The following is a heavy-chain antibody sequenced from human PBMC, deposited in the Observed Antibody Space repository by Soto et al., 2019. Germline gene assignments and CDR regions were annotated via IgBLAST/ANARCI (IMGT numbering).Heavy chain of an antibody. V-gene: IGHV4-59*01. CDR3: ARFDSSGYYYSKGGFDY. CDR1: GGSISRYY. Sequence: LETLSLTCTVSGGSISRYYWSWIRQHPGKGLEWIGYIYYSGSTNYNPSLKSRVTISVDTSKNQFSLKLSSVTAADTAVYYCARFDSSGYYYSKGGFDYWGQGTLVTVSS. J-gene: IGHJ4*02. CDR2: IYYSGST. D-gene: IGHD3-22*01.